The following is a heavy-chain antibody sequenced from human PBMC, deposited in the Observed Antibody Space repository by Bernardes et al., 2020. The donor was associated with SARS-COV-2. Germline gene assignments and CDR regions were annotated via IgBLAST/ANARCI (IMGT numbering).Heavy chain of an antibody. J-gene: IGHJ6*02. V-gene: IGHV3-30-3*01. D-gene: IGHD4-17*01. CDR2: ISFDGSNK. CDR3: ARDWDYGESGYYYGVDV. CDR1: GFTFHTSA. Sequence: GGSLRLSCAASGFTFHTSAMHWVRQAPGPGLEWVAFISFDGSNKYYADSVKGRFTISRDNSRNTLYLLMNSLRPEDTAVYYCARDWDYGESGYYYGVDVWGQGTTVTVSS.